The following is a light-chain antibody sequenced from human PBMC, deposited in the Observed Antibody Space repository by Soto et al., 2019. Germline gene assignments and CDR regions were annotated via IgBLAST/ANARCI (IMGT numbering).Light chain of an antibody. V-gene: IGKV1-5*01. CDR2: DAS. Sequence: DIQMTQSPATLSASVGDRVTITCRASQSISSWLAWYQQKPGKAPKFLIYDASNLESGVPSRFSGSGSGTEFTLTISSLQPDDFATYYCQQVDSYPITFGGGTKVDIK. CDR3: QQVDSYPIT. CDR1: QSISSW. J-gene: IGKJ4*01.